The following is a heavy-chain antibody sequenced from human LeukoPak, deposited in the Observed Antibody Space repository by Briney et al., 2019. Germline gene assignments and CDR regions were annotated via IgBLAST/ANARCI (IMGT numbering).Heavy chain of an antibody. CDR1: GFTFSSYS. D-gene: IGHD6-13*01. CDR2: ISSSSSYI. CDR3: ARDFIAAAGTESYYYYYMDV. Sequence: GGSLRLSCAAYGFTFSSYSMNWVRQAPGKGLEWVSSISSSSSYIYYADSVKGRFTISRDNAKNSLYLQMNSLRAEDTAVYYCARDFIAAAGTESYYYYYMDVWGKGTTVTVSS. J-gene: IGHJ6*03. V-gene: IGHV3-21*01.